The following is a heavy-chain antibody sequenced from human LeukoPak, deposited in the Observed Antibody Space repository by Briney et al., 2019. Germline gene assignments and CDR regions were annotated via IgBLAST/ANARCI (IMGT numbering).Heavy chain of an antibody. Sequence: GASVKVSCKASGYAFTSYYMHWVRQAPGQGLEWMGIINPSGGSTSYAQKFQGRVTMTRDTSTSTVYMELSRLRSDDTAVYYCARAIVQLERRGDFDYWGQGTLVTVSS. CDR3: ARAIVQLERRGDFDY. CDR1: GYAFTSYY. J-gene: IGHJ4*02. CDR2: INPSGGST. D-gene: IGHD1-1*01. V-gene: IGHV1-46*01.